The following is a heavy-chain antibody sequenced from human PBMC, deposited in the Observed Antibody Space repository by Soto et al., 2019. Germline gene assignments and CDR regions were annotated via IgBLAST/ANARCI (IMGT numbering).Heavy chain of an antibody. D-gene: IGHD3-22*01. Sequence: EVQLVESGGGLIQPGGSLRLSCVASRFTVSSNYMSWVRQAPGKGLEWVSVIYSGGSTYYADSVKGRFTISRDNSKNTLYLQMNSLRAEDTAVYYCARNYYDSGGGFDYWGQGTLVTVSS. CDR1: RFTVSSNY. V-gene: IGHV3-53*01. CDR3: ARNYYDSGGGFDY. J-gene: IGHJ4*02. CDR2: IYSGGST.